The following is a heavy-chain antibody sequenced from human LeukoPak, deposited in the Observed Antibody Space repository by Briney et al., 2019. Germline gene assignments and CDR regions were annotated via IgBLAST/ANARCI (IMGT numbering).Heavy chain of an antibody. CDR3: ARIMEYYYYYMDV. CDR2: ISHSVSPI. D-gene: IGHD3-16*01. V-gene: IGHV3-48*03. J-gene: IGHJ6*03. Sequence: PSETLSLTCTVSGGSISSSSYYWGWVRQAPGKGLEWVSYISHSVSPIYYADSVKGRFTISRDNAKNSLYLQMNSLRAEDTAVYYCARIMEYYYYYMDVWGKGTTVTVSS. CDR1: GGSISSSSYY.